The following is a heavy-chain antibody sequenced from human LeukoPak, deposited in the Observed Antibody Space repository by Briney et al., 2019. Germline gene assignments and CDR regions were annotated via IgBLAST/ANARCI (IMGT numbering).Heavy chain of an antibody. CDR1: GHTFTGYY. Sequence: ASVKVSCKASGHTFTGYYMHWVRQAPGQGLEWMGWINPNSGGTNYAQKFQGRVTMTRDTSISTAYMELSRLRSDDTAVYYCARVGRNDYVWGSYRYSPLDYWGQGTLVTVSS. CDR2: INPNSGGT. V-gene: IGHV1-2*02. D-gene: IGHD3-16*02. CDR3: ARVGRNDYVWGSYRYSPLDY. J-gene: IGHJ4*02.